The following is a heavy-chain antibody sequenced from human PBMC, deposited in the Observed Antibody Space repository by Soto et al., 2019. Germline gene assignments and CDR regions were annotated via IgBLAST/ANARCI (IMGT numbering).Heavy chain of an antibody. V-gene: IGHV1-8*01. CDR2: MSPKSGDT. Sequence: QVQLVQSGAEVKKPGASVKVSCKGSGYTFTSNDINWVRQATGQGFEWMGWMSPKSGDTGYSQKFQGRVTMTRDTSRSTAYTELSSRRSEDTAVYYCAGGHASWGFDLWGQGTLVTVSS. CDR3: AGGHASWGFDL. J-gene: IGHJ4*02. D-gene: IGHD7-27*01. CDR1: GYTFTSND.